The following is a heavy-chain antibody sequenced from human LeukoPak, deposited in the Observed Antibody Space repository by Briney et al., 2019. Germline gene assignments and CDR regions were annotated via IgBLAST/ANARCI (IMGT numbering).Heavy chain of an antibody. CDR2: ISGSGGST. Sequence: AGGSLRLSCAASGFIFSNCGMSWVRQAPGKGLEWVSLISGSGGSTYYADSVRGRFTISRDNSKNTLYLQMNSLRAEDTAVYYCAKDKSYQNYFDYLGQGTLVTVSS. V-gene: IGHV3-23*01. J-gene: IGHJ4*02. CDR3: AKDKSYQNYFDY. CDR1: GFIFSNCG. D-gene: IGHD5-18*01.